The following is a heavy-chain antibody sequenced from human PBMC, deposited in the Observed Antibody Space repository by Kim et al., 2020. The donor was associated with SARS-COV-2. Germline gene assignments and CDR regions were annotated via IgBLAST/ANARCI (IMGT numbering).Heavy chain of an antibody. Sequence: EPGKGRFTNSRDNSKNTLYLQMNSLGAEDTAVYYCAKVRYSSGWGYGMDVWGQGTTVTVSS. D-gene: IGHD6-19*01. J-gene: IGHJ6*02. V-gene: IGHV3-30*02. CDR3: AKVRYSSGWGYGMDV.